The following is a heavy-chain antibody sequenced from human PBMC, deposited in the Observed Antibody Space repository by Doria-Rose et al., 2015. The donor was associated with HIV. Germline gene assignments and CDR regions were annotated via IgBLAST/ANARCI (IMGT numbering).Heavy chain of an antibody. CDR3: VDRRFLDRGWDY. Sequence: GKGLVWVSHINSDGTSTSYADSVKGRFTISRDNAKSTLYLQMSSLRAEDTAVYYCVDRRFLDRGWDYWGQGTLVTVSS. V-gene: IGHV3-74*01. D-gene: IGHD3-3*01. CDR2: INSDGTST. J-gene: IGHJ4*02.